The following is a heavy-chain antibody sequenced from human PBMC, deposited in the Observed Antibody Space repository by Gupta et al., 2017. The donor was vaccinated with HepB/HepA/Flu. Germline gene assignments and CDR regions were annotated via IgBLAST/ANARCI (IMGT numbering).Heavy chain of an antibody. CDR3: AKDVQVVPAAIVHYYYYMDV. CDR2: ISYDGSNK. J-gene: IGHJ6*03. D-gene: IGHD2-2*01. Sequence: QVQLVESGGGVVQPGRSLRLSCAASGFTFSSHGMHWVRQAPGKGLEWVAVISYDGSNKYYADSVKGRFTISRDNSKNTLYLQMNSLRAEDTAVYYCAKDVQVVPAAIVHYYYYMDVWGKGTTVTVSS. CDR1: GFTFSSHG. V-gene: IGHV3-30*18.